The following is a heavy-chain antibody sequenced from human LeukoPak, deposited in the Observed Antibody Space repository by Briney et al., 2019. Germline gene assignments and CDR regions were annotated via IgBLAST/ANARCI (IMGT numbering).Heavy chain of an antibody. V-gene: IGHV3-11*03. J-gene: IGHJ4*02. CDR1: GIPFSDYY. CDR3: AAGTAADY. Sequence: GGSLRLSCVVSGIPFSDYYMNWIRQAPGKGLEWISYISSSSTYTDYADSVKGRFTISRDNAQNALFLQMNSLRVEDTAVYYCAAGTAADYWGQGTLVTVSS. D-gene: IGHD6-13*01. CDR2: ISSSSTYT.